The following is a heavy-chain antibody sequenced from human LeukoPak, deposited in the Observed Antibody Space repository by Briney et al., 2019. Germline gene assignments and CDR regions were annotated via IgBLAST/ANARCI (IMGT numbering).Heavy chain of an antibody. CDR1: GFTFSSYW. CDR3: ARGYGDYEDSYYYYGMDV. CDR2: INSDGSST. D-gene: IGHD4-17*01. Sequence: GGSLRLSCAASGFTFSSYWMHWVRQAPGKGLVWVSRINSDGSSTSYADSVKGRFTISRDNAKNTLYLQMNSLRAEDTAVYYCARGYGDYEDSYYYYGMDVWGQGTTVTVSS. J-gene: IGHJ6*02. V-gene: IGHV3-74*01.